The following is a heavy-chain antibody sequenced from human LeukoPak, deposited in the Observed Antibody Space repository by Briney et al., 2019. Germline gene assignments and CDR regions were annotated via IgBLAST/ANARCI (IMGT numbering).Heavy chain of an antibody. J-gene: IGHJ4*02. CDR1: GVSFSGYY. V-gene: IGHV4-34*01. Sequence: PSETLSLTCAVYGVSFSGYYWSWIRHPPGKGLEWIGEINHSGSTNYNPSLKRGVTISVDTSKNQISLKLSSVTAADTPAYYCAGFSKWGSIAARLGSGFDYWGQGTLVTVSS. D-gene: IGHD6-6*01. CDR2: INHSGST. CDR3: AGFSKWGSIAARLGSGFDY.